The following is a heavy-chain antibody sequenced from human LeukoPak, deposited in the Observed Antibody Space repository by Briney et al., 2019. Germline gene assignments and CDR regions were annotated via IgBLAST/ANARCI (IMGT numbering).Heavy chain of an antibody. CDR3: AKEAVGKVFWSGSTSYWYFDL. V-gene: IGHV3-23*01. Sequence: HAGGSLRLSCAASGFTFSSYAMSWVRQAPGKGLEWVSAISGSGGGTYYADSVKGRFTISRDNSKNTLYLQMNSLRAEDTAVYYCAKEAVGKVFWSGSTSYWYFDLWGRGTLVTVSS. CDR1: GFTFSSYA. J-gene: IGHJ2*01. CDR2: ISGSGGGT. D-gene: IGHD3-3*01.